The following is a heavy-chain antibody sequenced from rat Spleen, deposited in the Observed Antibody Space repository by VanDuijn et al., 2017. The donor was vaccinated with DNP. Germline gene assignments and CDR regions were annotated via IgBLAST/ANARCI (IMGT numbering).Heavy chain of an antibody. Sequence: EVQLVESGGGLVQPGRSLKLSCAASGFTFSNHGMAWVRQAPTKGLEWVASISSGGDIIFYRDSVKGRFTISRDNAQNTQYLQMDSLRSEDTATYFCARPDYWGQGVMVTVSS. CDR2: ISSGGDII. V-gene: IGHV5S13*01. CDR3: ARPDY. J-gene: IGHJ2*01. CDR1: GFTFSNHG.